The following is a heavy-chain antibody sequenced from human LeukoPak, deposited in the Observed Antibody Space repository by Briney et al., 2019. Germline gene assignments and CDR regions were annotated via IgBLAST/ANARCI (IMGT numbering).Heavy chain of an antibody. V-gene: IGHV3-23*01. CDR2: VSGSGGNT. CDR3: AKALNTAIVTYDY. Sequence: GSLRLSCAASGFTFSSYAMSWVRQAPGKGLEWVSAVSGSGGNTYNANSVKGRFTVSRDNSKNTVYLQMNSLRAEDTAIYFCAKALNTAIVTYDYWGQGILVTVSS. D-gene: IGHD5-18*01. CDR1: GFTFSSYA. J-gene: IGHJ4*02.